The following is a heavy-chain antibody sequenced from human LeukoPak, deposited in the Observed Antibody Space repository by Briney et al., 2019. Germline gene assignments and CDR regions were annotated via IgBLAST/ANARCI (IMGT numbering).Heavy chain of an antibody. J-gene: IGHJ4*02. V-gene: IGHV3-30*18. CDR1: GFTFSSYG. CDR3: AKVYYDFWSGSNYFDY. Sequence: GGSLRLSCAASGFTFSSYGMHWVRQAPGKGLEWVAVISYDGSNKYYADSVKGRFTISRDNSKNTLYLHMNSLRAEDTAVYYCAKVYYDFWSGSNYFDYWGQGTLATVSS. D-gene: IGHD3-3*01. CDR2: ISYDGSNK.